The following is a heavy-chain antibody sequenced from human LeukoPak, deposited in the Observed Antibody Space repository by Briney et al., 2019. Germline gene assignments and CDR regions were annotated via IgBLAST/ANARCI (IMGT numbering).Heavy chain of an antibody. CDR2: IIPISDTA. V-gene: IGHV1-69*06. CDR3: ARGPIPRFLEWSQRYYYYMDV. J-gene: IGHJ6*03. CDR1: GYTFTSYG. D-gene: IGHD3-3*01. Sequence: SVKVSCKASGYTFTSYGISWVRQAPGRGLEWMGGIIPISDTANYAQKFQGRVTITADKSTSTAYMELSSLRSEDTAVYYCARGPIPRFLEWSQRYYYYMDVWGKGTTVTVFS.